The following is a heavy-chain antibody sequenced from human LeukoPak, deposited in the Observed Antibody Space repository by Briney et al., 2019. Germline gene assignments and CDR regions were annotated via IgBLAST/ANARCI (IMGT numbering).Heavy chain of an antibody. CDR3: SRDSSSYWFFDL. CDR1: GFTFGSYE. V-gene: IGHV3-48*03. J-gene: IGHJ2*01. Sequence: GGSLRLSCAASGFTFGSYEINWVRQAPGKGLEWVPYISSSGSTIYYADSVKGRFTISRDNAKNSLFLQMNSLRAEDTAVYYCSRDSSSYWFFDLWGRGTLVTVSS. CDR2: ISSSGSTI.